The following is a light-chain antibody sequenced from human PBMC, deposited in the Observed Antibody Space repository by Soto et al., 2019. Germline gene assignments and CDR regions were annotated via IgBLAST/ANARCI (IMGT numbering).Light chain of an antibody. V-gene: IGKV3-15*01. J-gene: IGKJ2*01. Sequence: EIVMTQSPATLSVSPGERATLSCRASQSVSSNLAWYQQKPGQAPRLLIYGASTRATGIPARFSGSRSGTEFTLTIGSLQSEDFAVYYCQHYNNWPNTFGQGTKLEIK. CDR1: QSVSSN. CDR3: QHYNNWPNT. CDR2: GAS.